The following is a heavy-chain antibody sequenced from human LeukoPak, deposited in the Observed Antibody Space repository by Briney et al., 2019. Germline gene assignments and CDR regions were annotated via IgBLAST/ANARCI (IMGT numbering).Heavy chain of an antibody. V-gene: IGHV1-46*01. CDR2: INPSGGST. CDR3: ARADLSIEAAGTWAEYFQH. Sequence: ASVKVSCTASGYTFTSYYMHWVRQAPGQGLEWMGIINPSGGSTSYAQKFQGRVTMTRDTSTSTVYMELSSLRSEDTAVYYCARADLSIEAAGTWAEYFQHWGQGTLVTVSS. D-gene: IGHD6-13*01. J-gene: IGHJ1*01. CDR1: GYTFTSYY.